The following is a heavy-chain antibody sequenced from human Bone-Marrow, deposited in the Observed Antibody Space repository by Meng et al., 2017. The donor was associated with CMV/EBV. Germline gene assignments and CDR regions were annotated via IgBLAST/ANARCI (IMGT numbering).Heavy chain of an antibody. CDR2: FDPEDGET. V-gene: IGHV1-24*01. D-gene: IGHD5-18*01. J-gene: IGHJ4*02. Sequence: ASVKVSCKVSGYTLTELSMHWVRQAPGKGLEWMGGFDPEDGETIYAQKFQGRVTMTEDTFTDTAYMELRSLRSEDTAVYYCATQNTARGPHFDYWGQGTLVTVSS. CDR3: ATQNTARGPHFDY. CDR1: GYTLTELS.